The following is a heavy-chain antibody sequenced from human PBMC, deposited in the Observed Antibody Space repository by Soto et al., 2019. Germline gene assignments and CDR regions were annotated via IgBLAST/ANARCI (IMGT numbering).Heavy chain of an antibody. V-gene: IGHV4-30-2*01. Sequence: SETLSLTCAVSGDSISRGGYSWTWIRQPPGKALEWIGNIYDSGSTSYNPSLKSRVTISVDRSKNQFSLKLTSVTAADTAVYFCDRGSSYYYDYGMDVWGQGTTVTASS. CDR1: GDSISRGGYS. CDR3: DRGSSYYYDYGMDV. CDR2: IYDSGST. D-gene: IGHD5-18*01. J-gene: IGHJ6*02.